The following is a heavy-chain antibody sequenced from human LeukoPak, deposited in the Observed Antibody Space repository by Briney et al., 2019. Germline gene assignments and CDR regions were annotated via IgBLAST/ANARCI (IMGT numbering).Heavy chain of an antibody. Sequence: SETLSLTCTVSGASVSDSLSYWGWVRQPPGKGLRWVANVYYTGSTYYNPSLKSRVTMSVDTSKNQFSLKMTSVTAADTAIYYCARLTKGRYFDYIFAFWGQGILVTVSS. CDR1: GASVSDSLSY. CDR2: VYYTGST. CDR3: ARLTKGRYFDYIFAF. D-gene: IGHD3-9*01. J-gene: IGHJ4*02. V-gene: IGHV4-39*01.